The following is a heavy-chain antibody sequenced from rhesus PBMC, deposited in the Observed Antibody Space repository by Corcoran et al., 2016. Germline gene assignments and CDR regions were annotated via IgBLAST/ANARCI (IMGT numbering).Heavy chain of an antibody. CDR3: AITVNIAAFDY. CDR2: IYGSSGST. CDR1: GGSISDSYY. V-gene: IGHV4S7*01. J-gene: IGHJ4*01. D-gene: IGHD6-25*01. Sequence: QVQLQESGPGLVKPSETLSLTCAVSGGSISDSYYWNWIRQPPGKGMEWIGNIYGSSGSTYYNHSRKSRVTSSKDTSKNQFSLKLSSVTAADTAVYYCAITVNIAAFDYWGQGVLVTVSS.